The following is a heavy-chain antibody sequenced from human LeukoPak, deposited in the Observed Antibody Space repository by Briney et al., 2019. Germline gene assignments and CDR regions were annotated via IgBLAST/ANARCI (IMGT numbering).Heavy chain of an antibody. D-gene: IGHD5-24*01. CDR3: ARDTGDWVEMATIAHNWFDP. V-gene: IGHV4-4*07. CDR1: GGSISSYY. J-gene: IGHJ5*02. CDR2: IYTSGST. Sequence: PSETLSLTCTVSGGSISSYYWSWIRQPAGKGLEWIGRIYTSGSTNYNPSLKSRVTMSVDTSKNQFSLKLSSVTAADTAVYYCARDTGDWVEMATIAHNWFDPWGQGTLVTVSS.